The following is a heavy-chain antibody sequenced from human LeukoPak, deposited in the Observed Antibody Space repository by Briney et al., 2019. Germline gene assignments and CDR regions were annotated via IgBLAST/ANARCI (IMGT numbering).Heavy chain of an antibody. J-gene: IGHJ4*02. CDR1: GGTFSSYA. V-gene: IGHV1-69*04. Sequence: GASVKVSCKASGGTFSSYAISWVRQAPGQGLEWMGRIIPIFGIANYAQKFQGRVTITRDTSASTAYMELSSLRSEDTAVYYCARVLERQGDYWGQGTLVTVSS. CDR3: ARVLERQGDY. D-gene: IGHD1-1*01. CDR2: IIPIFGIA.